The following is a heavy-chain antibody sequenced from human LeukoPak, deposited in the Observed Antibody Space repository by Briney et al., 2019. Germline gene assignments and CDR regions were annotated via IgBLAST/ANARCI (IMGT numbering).Heavy chain of an antibody. CDR3: ARAHPEIAAATASSFDY. CDR1: GFTVSSNY. V-gene: IGHV3-53*01. Sequence: PGGSLRLSCAASGFTVSSNYMSWVRQAPGKGLEWVSVINSGGTTYYADSVKGRFTISRDNSKNTLYLQMNSLRAEDTAVYFCARAHPEIAAATASSFDYWGQGTLVTVSS. CDR2: INSGGTT. D-gene: IGHD6-13*01. J-gene: IGHJ4*02.